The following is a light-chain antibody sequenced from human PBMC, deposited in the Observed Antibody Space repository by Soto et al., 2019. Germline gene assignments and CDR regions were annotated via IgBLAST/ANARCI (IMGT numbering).Light chain of an antibody. CDR2: GNG. CDR1: SSNIGAGHD. Sequence: QSVLTQPPSVSGAPGQRVTISCTGSSSNIGAGHDVHWYQHLPGTAPKLLIYGNGNRPSGIPDRFSGSKSGTSASLAIAGLQAEDEGDYYCQSYDSSLSGYVFGTGTKVTVL. J-gene: IGLJ1*01. V-gene: IGLV1-40*01. CDR3: QSYDSSLSGYV.